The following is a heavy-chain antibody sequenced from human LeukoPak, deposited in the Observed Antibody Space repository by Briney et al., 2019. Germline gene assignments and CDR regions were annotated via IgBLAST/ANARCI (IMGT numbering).Heavy chain of an antibody. CDR3: AREVLLWFGEYYDY. CDR2: INPNSGGT. V-gene: IGHV1-2*02. J-gene: IGHJ4*02. D-gene: IGHD3-10*01. Sequence: ASVKVSCKASGYTFTGYYMHWVRQAPGQGLEWMGWINPNSGGTNYAQKFQGRVTMTRDTSISTAYMELSRLRSDDTAVDYCAREVLLWFGEYYDYWGQGTLVTVSS. CDR1: GYTFTGYY.